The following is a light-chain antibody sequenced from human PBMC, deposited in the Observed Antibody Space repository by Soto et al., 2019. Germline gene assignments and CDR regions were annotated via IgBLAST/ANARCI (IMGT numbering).Light chain of an antibody. J-gene: IGLJ2*01. V-gene: IGLV2-14*03. CDR1: SSDVGGYNY. Sequence: QSALTQPASVSGSRGQSITISCTGTSSDVGGYNYVSWYQHHPGKAPKLLIYDVSNRPSGVSSRFSGSKSGNTASLTISGLQAEDESDYYCSSYTSSSTVVFGGGTKLTVL. CDR3: SSYTSSSTVV. CDR2: DVS.